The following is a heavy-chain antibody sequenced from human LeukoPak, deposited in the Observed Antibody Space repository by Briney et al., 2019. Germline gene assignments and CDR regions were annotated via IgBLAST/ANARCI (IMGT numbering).Heavy chain of an antibody. J-gene: IGHJ4*02. Sequence: GGSLRLSCAASGFTFSSYAMHWVRQAPGKGLEWVAVISYDGSNKYYADSVKGRFTISRDNSKNTLYLQMNSLRAEDTAVYYCAKDSINWGSSFDYWGQGTLVTVSS. CDR1: GFTFSSYA. CDR3: AKDSINWGSSFDY. CDR2: ISYDGSNK. V-gene: IGHV3-30-3*01. D-gene: IGHD7-27*01.